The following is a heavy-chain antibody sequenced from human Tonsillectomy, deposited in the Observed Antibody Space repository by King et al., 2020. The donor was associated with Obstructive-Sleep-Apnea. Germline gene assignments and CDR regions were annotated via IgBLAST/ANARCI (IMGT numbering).Heavy chain of an antibody. D-gene: IGHD6-19*01. Sequence: VQLVESGGGVVQPGRSLRLSCAASGFNFNGYGMHWVRQAPGHGLEWVAVIRYDGSTKYYGDSVKGRFTISRDNSKSTVYLDMNSLRGEDTAVYYCAKDQEKPSSSGWYLDYWGQGILVTVSS. CDR1: GFNFNGYG. V-gene: IGHV3-30*18. CDR3: AKDQEKPSSSGWYLDY. CDR2: IRYDGSTK. J-gene: IGHJ4*02.